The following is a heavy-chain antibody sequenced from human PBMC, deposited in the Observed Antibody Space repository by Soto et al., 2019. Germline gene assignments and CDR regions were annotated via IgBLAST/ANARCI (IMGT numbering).Heavy chain of an antibody. V-gene: IGHV1-3*01. CDR1: GYTFTGYA. Sequence: ASVKVSCKASGYTFTGYAIHWVRQAPGQRHEWMGWINGGNGDTKYSQKFQGRVTITRDTSASTAYMELTSLGSEDTAVYHCARGYCSSTSCQYYFDFWGQGTLVTVYS. J-gene: IGHJ4*02. CDR3: ARGYCSSTSCQYYFDF. D-gene: IGHD2-2*01. CDR2: INGGNGDT.